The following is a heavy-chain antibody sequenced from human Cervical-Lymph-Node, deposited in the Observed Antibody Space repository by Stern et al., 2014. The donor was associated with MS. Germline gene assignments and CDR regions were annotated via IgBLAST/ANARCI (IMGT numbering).Heavy chain of an antibody. J-gene: IGHJ6*02. Sequence: VQLVESGGGLIQPGGSLRLSWAVSGFSVSSKYMSWVRQAPGKGLEWVSFIYNTGDTNHAESVRGRFTISRDNSKNTLYLQMNSLRGEDTAVYYCASEVGQNYHYGMDVWGQGTTVTVSS. CDR1: GFSVSSKY. CDR3: ASEVGQNYHYGMDV. V-gene: IGHV3-53*01. D-gene: IGHD2-2*01. CDR2: IYNTGDT.